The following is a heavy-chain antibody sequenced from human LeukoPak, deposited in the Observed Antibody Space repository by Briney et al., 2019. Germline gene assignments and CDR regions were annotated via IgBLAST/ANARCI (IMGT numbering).Heavy chain of an antibody. D-gene: IGHD3-3*01. Sequence: GGSLRLSCAASGFTSSSYAMSWVRQAPGKGLEWVSAISGSGGSTCYADSVKGRFTISRDNSKNTLYLQMNSLRAEDTAVYYCAKSRFLEWLLFDYWGQGTLVTVSS. J-gene: IGHJ4*02. CDR3: AKSRFLEWLLFDY. CDR1: GFTSSSYA. CDR2: ISGSGGST. V-gene: IGHV3-23*01.